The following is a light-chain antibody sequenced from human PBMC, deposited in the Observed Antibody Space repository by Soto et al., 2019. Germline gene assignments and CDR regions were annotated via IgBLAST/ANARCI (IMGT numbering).Light chain of an antibody. J-gene: IGKJ5*01. CDR3: QHRSIWPVS. Sequence: EIVLTQSPATLSLSPGERATLFCRASQSVSSYLAWYQQKPGQAPRLLIFDASNRATSIPARFSGSGSATDFTLTISSLEPEDFAVYYCQHRSIWPVSFGQGTRLEIK. CDR2: DAS. CDR1: QSVSSY. V-gene: IGKV3-11*01.